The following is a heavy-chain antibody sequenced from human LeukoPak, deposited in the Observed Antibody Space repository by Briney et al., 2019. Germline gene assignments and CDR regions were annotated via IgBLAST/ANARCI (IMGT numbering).Heavy chain of an antibody. CDR3: AKSYNWNYFDY. CDR2: IKPDGSAQ. CDR1: GFTFSTYN. D-gene: IGHD1-20*01. J-gene: IGHJ4*02. Sequence: GGSLRLSCAASGFTFSTYNMNWVRQAPGKGLEWVATIKPDGSAQYYVDSVKGRFTISRDNAKNSLFLQINSLRAEDTAVYYCAKSYNWNYFDYWGQGTLVTVSS. V-gene: IGHV3-7*01.